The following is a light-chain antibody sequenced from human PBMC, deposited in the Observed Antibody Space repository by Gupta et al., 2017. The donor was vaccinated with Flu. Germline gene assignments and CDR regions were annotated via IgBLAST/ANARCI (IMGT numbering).Light chain of an antibody. CDR1: KLGEKY. CDR3: QAWDSGTVV. CDR2: QDS. V-gene: IGLV3-1*01. Sequence: SYELTQPPSVSVSPGQTASITCSGNKLGEKYACWYQQKPGQSPVLVIYQDSKRPSGIPERFSGSNSGNTATLTISGTQAMDEGDYYCQAWDSGTVVVGGGTKLTVL. J-gene: IGLJ2*01.